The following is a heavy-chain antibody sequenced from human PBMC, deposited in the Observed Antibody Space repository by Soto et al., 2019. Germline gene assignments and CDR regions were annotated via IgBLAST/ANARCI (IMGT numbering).Heavy chain of an antibody. CDR1: GFTFRNFW. D-gene: IGHD2-2*01. Sequence: GGSLRLSCAAPGFTFRNFWMSWVRQAPGKGLEWVANIKQDGSEKYDVDSVRGRSTISRDNAKNSLHLQMSSLRAEDTAVYYCARYTQVVAMAGYHYSGMDVWGQGTTVTVSS. V-gene: IGHV3-7*05. CDR2: IKQDGSEK. J-gene: IGHJ6*02. CDR3: ARYTQVVAMAGYHYSGMDV.